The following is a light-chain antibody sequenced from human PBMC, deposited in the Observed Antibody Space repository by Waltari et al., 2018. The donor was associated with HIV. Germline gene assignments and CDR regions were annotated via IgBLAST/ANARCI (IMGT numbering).Light chain of an antibody. CDR2: DVN. CDR1: SSDVGFYNY. Sequence: QSALTQPRSVSGSPGPSVTISCTGASSDVGFYNYFSWYQQHPGKAPKLMIYDVNKRPSGVPDRFSGSKSGNTASLTISGLQAEDEADYYCCSYAGSFWVFGGGTKLTVL. CDR3: CSYAGSFWV. V-gene: IGLV2-11*01. J-gene: IGLJ3*02.